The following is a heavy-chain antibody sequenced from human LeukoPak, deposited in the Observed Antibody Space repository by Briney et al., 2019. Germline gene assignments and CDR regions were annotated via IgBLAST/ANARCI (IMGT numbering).Heavy chain of an antibody. CDR3: ARVELGIAARPPDY. Sequence: ASVKVSCKASGYTFTGYYMHWVRQAPGQGLEWMGWINPNSGGTNYAQKFQGRVTMTRDTSISTAYMELSRLRSDDTAVYYCARVELGIAARPPDYWGQGTLVTVSS. J-gene: IGHJ4*02. V-gene: IGHV1-2*02. D-gene: IGHD6-6*01. CDR1: GYTFTGYY. CDR2: INPNSGGT.